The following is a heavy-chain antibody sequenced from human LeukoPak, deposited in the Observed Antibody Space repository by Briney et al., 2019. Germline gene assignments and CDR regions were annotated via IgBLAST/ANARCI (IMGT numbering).Heavy chain of an antibody. CDR2: MNPYSGNT. CDR1: GYTFTNYD. Sequence: ASVKVSCKASGYTFTNYDIHWVRQASGQGLEWMVWMNPYSGNTVYAQTFQGRITITRNTSISTAYMELSSLRSEDTAVYYCARTQQLVLRSPLDPWGQGTLVTVSS. D-gene: IGHD6-13*01. V-gene: IGHV1-8*03. J-gene: IGHJ5*02. CDR3: ARTQQLVLRSPLDP.